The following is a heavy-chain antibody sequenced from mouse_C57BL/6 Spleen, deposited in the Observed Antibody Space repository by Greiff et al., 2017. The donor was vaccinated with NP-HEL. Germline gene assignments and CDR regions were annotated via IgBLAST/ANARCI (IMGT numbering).Heavy chain of an antibody. CDR1: GYTFTDYY. D-gene: IGHD4-1*01. V-gene: IGHV1-34*01. J-gene: IGHJ4*01. CDR2: IYPNNGGN. CDR3: SSREGDLGRWAMDY. Sequence: EVQLQQSGPELVKPGASVKMSCKASGYTFTDYYMHWVKQSHGKSLEWIGYIYPNNGGNGYNQKFKGKATLTVDKSSSTAYMELRSLTSEDSAVYYWSSREGDLGRWAMDYWGQGTSVTVSS.